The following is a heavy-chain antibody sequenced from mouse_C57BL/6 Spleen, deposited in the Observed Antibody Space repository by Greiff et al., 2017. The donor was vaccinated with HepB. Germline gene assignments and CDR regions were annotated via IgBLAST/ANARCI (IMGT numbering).Heavy chain of an antibody. V-gene: IGHV1-50*01. J-gene: IGHJ1*03. CDR2: IDPSDSYT. Sequence: QVQLQQPGAELVKPGASVKLSCKASGYTFTSYWMQWVKQRSGQGLEWIGEIDPSDSYTNYNQKFKGKATLTVDTSSSTAYMQLSSLTSEDSAVYYCARAHYGSSHWYFDVWGTGTTVTVSS. CDR3: ARAHYGSSHWYFDV. CDR1: GYTFTSYW. D-gene: IGHD1-1*01.